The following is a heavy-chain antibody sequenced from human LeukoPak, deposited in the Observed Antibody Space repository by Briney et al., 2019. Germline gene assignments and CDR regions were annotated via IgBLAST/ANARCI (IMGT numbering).Heavy chain of an antibody. J-gene: IGHJ4*02. CDR2: ISAGGGST. V-gene: IGHV3-23*01. D-gene: IGHD6-19*01. CDR3: AKDRGSGWSFDY. CDR1: GFTFSSYV. Sequence: GSLRLSCAASGFTFSSYVMSWVRQAPGKGLECVSGISAGGGSTYYADSVKGRLTVSRDNSKNTLYLQMNSLRADDTAIYYCAKDRGSGWSFDYWGQGTLVTVSS.